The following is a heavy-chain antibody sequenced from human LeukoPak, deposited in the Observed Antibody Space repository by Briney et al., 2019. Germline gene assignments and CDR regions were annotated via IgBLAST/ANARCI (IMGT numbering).Heavy chain of an antibody. CDR3: ARRGTLYWYFDL. V-gene: IGHV4-34*01. D-gene: IGHD3-16*01. CDR1: GGSFSAYY. CDR2: INHSGTT. J-gene: IGHJ2*01. Sequence: SETLSLTCADYGGSFSAYYWSWIRQPPGKGLEWIGEINHSGTTNYNPSLESRVTMSVDTSKNQFSLKLSSVTAADTAVYYCARRGTLYWYFDLWGRGTLVTVSS.